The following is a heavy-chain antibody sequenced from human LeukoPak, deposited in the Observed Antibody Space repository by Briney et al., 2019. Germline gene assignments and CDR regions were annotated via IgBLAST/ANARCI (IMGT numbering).Heavy chain of an antibody. V-gene: IGHV3-9*01. Sequence: SLRLSCTASGFTFGDYAMHWVRQAPGKGLEWVSGISWNSGSIGYADSVKGRFTISRDNAKNSLYLQMNSLRSEDTAVYYCARDRGGSGDVWGKGTTVTVSS. D-gene: IGHD3-3*01. CDR1: GFTFGDYA. CDR2: ISWNSGSI. CDR3: ARDRGGSGDV. J-gene: IGHJ6*04.